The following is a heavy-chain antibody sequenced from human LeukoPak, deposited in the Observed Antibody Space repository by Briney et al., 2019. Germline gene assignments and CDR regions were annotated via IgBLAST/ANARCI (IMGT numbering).Heavy chain of an antibody. V-gene: IGHV4-38-2*02. D-gene: IGHD6-19*01. CDR2: IFQSVST. Sequence: SETLSLTCTVSGYSISGGYNWGWIRQPPGKGLEWIGTIFQSVSTYYNPSLKSRVTTSVDTSKNQFSLKLSSVTAADTAVYYCARNNSNGFDFWSQGTLVTVSS. CDR3: ARNNSNGFDF. CDR1: GYSISGGYN. J-gene: IGHJ4*02.